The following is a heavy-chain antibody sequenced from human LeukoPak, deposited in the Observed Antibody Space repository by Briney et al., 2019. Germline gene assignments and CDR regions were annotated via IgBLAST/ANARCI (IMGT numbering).Heavy chain of an antibody. CDR2: IYSGGST. Sequence: GGSLRLSCAASGFTVSSNYKSWVRQAPGKGLEWVSVIYSGGSTYYADSVKGRFTISRDNSKNTLYLQMNSLRAEDTAVYYCARLDTAMVLGMDVWGQGTTVTVSS. V-gene: IGHV3-66*02. D-gene: IGHD5-18*01. CDR1: GFTVSSNY. J-gene: IGHJ6*02. CDR3: ARLDTAMVLGMDV.